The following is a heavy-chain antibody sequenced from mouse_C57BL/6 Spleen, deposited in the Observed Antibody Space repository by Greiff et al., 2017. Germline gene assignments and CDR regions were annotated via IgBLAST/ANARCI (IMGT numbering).Heavy chain of an antibody. J-gene: IGHJ3*01. CDR2: IYPSDSET. Sequence: QVQLQQPGAELVRPGSSVKLSCKASGYTFTSYWMAWVKQRPGQGLEWIGNIYPSDSETHYNQKFKDKATLTVDKSSSTAYMQLSSLTSEDSAVYYCARRATVVAEGFAYWGQGTLVTVSA. CDR3: ARRATVVAEGFAY. CDR1: GYTFTSYW. V-gene: IGHV1-61*01. D-gene: IGHD1-1*01.